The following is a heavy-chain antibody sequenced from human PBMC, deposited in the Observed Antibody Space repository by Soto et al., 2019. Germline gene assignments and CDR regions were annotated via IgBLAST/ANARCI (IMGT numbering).Heavy chain of an antibody. D-gene: IGHD3-10*01. CDR2: IKQDGSEK. CDR3: ARITAFYYYYYMDV. V-gene: IGHV3-7*01. CDR1: GFTFSSYW. Sequence: GGSLRLSCAASGFTFSSYWMSWVRQAPGKGLEWVANIKQDGSEKYYVDSVKGRFTISRDNAKNSLYLQVNSLRAEDTAVYYCARITAFYYYYYMDVWGKGTTVTVSS. J-gene: IGHJ6*03.